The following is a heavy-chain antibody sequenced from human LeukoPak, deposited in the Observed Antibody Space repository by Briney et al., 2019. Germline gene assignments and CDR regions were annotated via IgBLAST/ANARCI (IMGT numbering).Heavy chain of an antibody. D-gene: IGHD3-16*02. CDR3: AKDIELST. J-gene: IGHJ3*01. CDR1: GFNFRDAA. Sequence: GGSLRLSCVVSGFNFRDAAMSWVRQAPGKGLEWVALISCSGKNAYYGDSVKGRFTISRDNSDNTLSLHMNSLRVEDTAIYYCAKDIELSTWGLGTMVTVSS. V-gene: IGHV3-23*01. CDR2: ISCSGKNA.